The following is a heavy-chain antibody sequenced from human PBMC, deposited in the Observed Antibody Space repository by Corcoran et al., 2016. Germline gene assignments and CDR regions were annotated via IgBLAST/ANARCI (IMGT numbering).Heavy chain of an antibody. J-gene: IGHJ5*02. CDR3: ARLFGYSSSWWEGWFDP. D-gene: IGHD6-13*01. CDR1: GYSFTSYW. Sequence: EVQLVQSGAEVKKPGESLKISCKGSGYSFTSYWIGWVRQMPGKGLECMGIIYPGDSDTRYSPSFQGQVTISADKSISTAYLQWSSLKASDTAMYHCARLFGYSSSWWEGWFDPWGQGTLVTVSS. V-gene: IGHV5-51*01. CDR2: IYPGDSDT.